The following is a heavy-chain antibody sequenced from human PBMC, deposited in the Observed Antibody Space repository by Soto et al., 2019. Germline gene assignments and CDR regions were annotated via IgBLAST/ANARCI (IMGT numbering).Heavy chain of an antibody. D-gene: IGHD1-7*01. CDR2: IYYSRST. J-gene: IGHJ5*02. CDR3: ARHISSGTNIAAIRSLDP. CDR1: GGSINSYY. Sequence: QVQLQESGPGLVKPSETLSLTCTVSGGSINSYYWSWIRQPPGKGLEWIGYIYYSRSTNYNPSLNSRITLSADTSKNQFSLKLSSVTAADTAVYYCARHISSGTNIAAIRSLDPWGQGTLVTVST. V-gene: IGHV4-59*08.